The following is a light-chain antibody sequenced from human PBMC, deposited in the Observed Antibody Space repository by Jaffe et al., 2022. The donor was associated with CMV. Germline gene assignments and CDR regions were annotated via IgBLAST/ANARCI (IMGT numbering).Light chain of an antibody. J-gene: IGLJ3*02. CDR2: ANT. V-gene: IGLV1-40*01. Sequence: QSVLTQPPSVSGAPGQRVTISCTGTSSNIGAGYDVHWYQQLPGTAPKLLIYANTNRPSGVPDRFSASKSGTSASLAITGLQADDEADYYCQSYDSSLSEVFGGGTRLTVL. CDR3: QSYDSSLSEV. CDR1: SSNIGAGYD.